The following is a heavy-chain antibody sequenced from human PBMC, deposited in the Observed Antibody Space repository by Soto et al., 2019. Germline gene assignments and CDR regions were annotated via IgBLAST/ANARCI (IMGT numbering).Heavy chain of an antibody. D-gene: IGHD3-10*01. J-gene: IGHJ6*02. V-gene: IGHV1-69*10. CDR1: GDNFKKNV. CDR2: SIPALGKT. Sequence: ASVKVSCKTSGDNFKKNVFTWVRQAPGQGLEWMGGSIPALGKTHYIEKFQGRVTITVDDATRTVYMEVRDLTSEDTAIYYCARGPFRPSAMDVWGQGTTVTVSS. CDR3: ARGPFRPSAMDV.